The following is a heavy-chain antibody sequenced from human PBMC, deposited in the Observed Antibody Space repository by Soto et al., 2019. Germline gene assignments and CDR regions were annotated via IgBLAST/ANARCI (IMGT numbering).Heavy chain of an antibody. J-gene: IGHJ4*02. V-gene: IGHV3-30*18. CDR2: ISYDGSNK. CDR3: AKDHVLRYFDWLGTVDY. Sequence: PGGSLRLSCAASGFTFSGYGMHWVRQAPGKGLEWVAVISYDGSNKYYADSVKGRFTISRDNSKNTLYLQMNSLRAEDTAVYYCAKDHVLRYFDWLGTVDYWGQGTLVTVSS. CDR1: GFTFSGYG. D-gene: IGHD3-9*01.